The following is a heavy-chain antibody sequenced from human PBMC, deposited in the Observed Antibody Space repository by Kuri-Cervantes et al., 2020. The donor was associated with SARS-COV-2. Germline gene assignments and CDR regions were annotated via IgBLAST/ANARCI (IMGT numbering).Heavy chain of an antibody. J-gene: IGHJ4*02. CDR1: GFTFSSYW. Sequence: GGSLRLSCAASGFTFSSYWMSWVRQAPGKGLEWVANIKQDGSEKYYADSVKGRFTISRDNSKNTLYLQMNSLRAEDTAVYYCAKAAFLKLPDYWGQGTLVTVSS. D-gene: IGHD3-3*01. CDR3: AKAAFLKLPDY. V-gene: IGHV3-7*01. CDR2: IKQDGSEK.